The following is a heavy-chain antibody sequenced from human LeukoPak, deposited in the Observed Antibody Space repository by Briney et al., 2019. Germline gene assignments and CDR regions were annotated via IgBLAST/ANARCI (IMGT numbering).Heavy chain of an antibody. CDR3: ASSLRITIFGVAPLVAFDI. Sequence: ASVKVSCKASGYTFTGYYMHWVRQAPGQGLEWMGWINPNSGGTNYAQKFQGRVTITRDTSISKAYMELSRLRSDDTAVYYCASSLRITIFGVAPLVAFDIWGQGTMVTVSS. V-gene: IGHV1-2*02. J-gene: IGHJ3*02. CDR2: INPNSGGT. CDR1: GYTFTGYY. D-gene: IGHD3-3*01.